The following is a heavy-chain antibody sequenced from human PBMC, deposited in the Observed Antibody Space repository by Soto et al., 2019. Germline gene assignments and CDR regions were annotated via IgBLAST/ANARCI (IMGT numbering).Heavy chain of an antibody. CDR2: INWNGGST. V-gene: IGHV3-20*01. Sequence: EVQLVESGGGVVRPGGSLRLSCAASGFTFDDYGMSWVRQAPGKGLEWVSGINWNGGSTGYADSVKGRFTISRDNAKNSLYLQMNSLRAEDTALYHCARWPDYGDYVRYFDLWGRGTLVTVSS. D-gene: IGHD4-17*01. CDR3: ARWPDYGDYVRYFDL. CDR1: GFTFDDYG. J-gene: IGHJ2*01.